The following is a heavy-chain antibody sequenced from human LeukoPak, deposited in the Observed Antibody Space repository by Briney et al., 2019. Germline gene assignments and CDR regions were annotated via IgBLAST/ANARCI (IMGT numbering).Heavy chain of an antibody. CDR3: ARGLVPADYYFDS. Sequence: GGSLRLSCAASGFTFSTYWMHWVRQAPGKGLEWVSRITSDGSSTSYAGSVKGRFTISRDNAKNTLYLQMNSLRAEDTAVYYCARGLVPADYYFDSWGQGTLVTVSS. V-gene: IGHV3-74*01. J-gene: IGHJ4*02. D-gene: IGHD2-2*01. CDR2: ITSDGSST. CDR1: GFTFSTYW.